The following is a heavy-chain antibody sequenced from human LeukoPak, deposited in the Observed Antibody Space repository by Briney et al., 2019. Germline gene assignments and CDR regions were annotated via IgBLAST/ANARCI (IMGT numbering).Heavy chain of an antibody. CDR3: AKWQYYVSGDDY. D-gene: IGHD3-10*01. CDR1: GFTFSTYG. CDR2: ISGSGDST. J-gene: IGHJ4*02. V-gene: IGHV3-23*01. Sequence: GGSLRLSCAGSGFTFSTYGMSWVRQAPNKGLEWLSTISGSGDSTYYADSVKGRFTISRDNSKNTLFLQMNGLRAEDTAIYYCAKWQYYVSGDDYWGQGILVTVSS.